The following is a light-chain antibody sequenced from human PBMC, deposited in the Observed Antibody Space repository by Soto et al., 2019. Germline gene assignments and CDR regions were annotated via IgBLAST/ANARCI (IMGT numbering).Light chain of an antibody. CDR2: DAS. J-gene: IGKJ5*01. CDR3: QQYNSYSIT. Sequence: DIQLTQSPSTLSASVGDRVTLTCRASQSLNTRLAWYQQRPGKAPKLLIYDASTLESGVPSRFSGGGSGTEFTLTISSLQPDDFATYFCQQYNSYSITFGQGTRLEIK. V-gene: IGKV1-5*01. CDR1: QSLNTR.